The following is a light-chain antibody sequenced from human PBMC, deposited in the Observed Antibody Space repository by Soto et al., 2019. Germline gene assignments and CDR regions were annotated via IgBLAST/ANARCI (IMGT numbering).Light chain of an antibody. V-gene: IGKV3-20*01. Sequence: EIVLTQSPGTLSLSPGERATLSCRASQSVGNNFLSWYQQRPGQAPRLLIYNAFNRAAGISDRFSGSGSGKDFTLTISRLEPEDFAVYYCHQHAYSPLTFGQGTRLDIK. J-gene: IGKJ5*01. CDR1: QSVGNNF. CDR3: HQHAYSPLT. CDR2: NAF.